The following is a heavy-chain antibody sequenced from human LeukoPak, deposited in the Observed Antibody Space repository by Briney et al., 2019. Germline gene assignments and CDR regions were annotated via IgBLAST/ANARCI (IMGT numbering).Heavy chain of an antibody. CDR2: INPNSGGT. CDR1: GYTFTGYY. CDR3: ARGLFGGYSYAGPDY. J-gene: IGHJ4*02. V-gene: IGHV1-2*02. Sequence: ASVTVSCTASGYTFTGYYMHWVRQAPGQGLEWMGWINPNSGGTNYAQKFQGRVTMTRDTSISTAYMELSRLRSDDTAVYYCARGLFGGYSYAGPDYWGQRTLVSVSS. D-gene: IGHD5-18*01.